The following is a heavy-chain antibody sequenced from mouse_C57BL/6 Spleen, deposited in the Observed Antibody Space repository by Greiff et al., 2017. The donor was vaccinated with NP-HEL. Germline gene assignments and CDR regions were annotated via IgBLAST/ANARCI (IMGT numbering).Heavy chain of an antibody. D-gene: IGHD1-1*01. J-gene: IGHJ3*01. V-gene: IGHV1-59*01. Sequence: QVQLKQPGAELVRPGTSVKLSCKASGYTFTSYWMHWVKQRPGQGLEWIGVIDPSDSYTNYNQKFKGKATLTVDTSSSTAYMQLSSLTSEDSAVYYSARPPFYYGSSSAWFAYWGQGTLVTVSA. CDR2: IDPSDSYT. CDR3: ARPPFYYGSSSAWFAY. CDR1: GYTFTSYW.